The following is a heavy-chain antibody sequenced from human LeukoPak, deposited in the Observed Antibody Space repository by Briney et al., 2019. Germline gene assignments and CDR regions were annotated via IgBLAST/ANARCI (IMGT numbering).Heavy chain of an antibody. Sequence: PSETLSLTCTVSGGSISSSSYYWGWIRQPPGKGLEWIGSIYYSGSTYYNPSLKSRVTISVDTSKNQFSLKLSSVTAADTAVYYCAKNRDGYNDYWGQGTLVTVSS. CDR3: AKNRDGYNDY. CDR2: IYYSGST. D-gene: IGHD5-24*01. CDR1: GGSISSSSYY. J-gene: IGHJ4*02. V-gene: IGHV4-39*01.